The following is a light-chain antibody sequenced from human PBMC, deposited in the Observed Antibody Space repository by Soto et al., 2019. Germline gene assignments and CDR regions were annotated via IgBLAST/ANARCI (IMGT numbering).Light chain of an antibody. Sequence: EIVMTQYPATPSVSPGERATLSCRASQSVSSYLAWYQQKPGQAPRLLISDASNRATGIPARFSGSGSGTDFTLTISSLEPEDFAVYYCQQRSNWPTFGQGTKVDIK. CDR3: QQRSNWPT. CDR2: DAS. CDR1: QSVSSY. V-gene: IGKV3-11*01. J-gene: IGKJ1*01.